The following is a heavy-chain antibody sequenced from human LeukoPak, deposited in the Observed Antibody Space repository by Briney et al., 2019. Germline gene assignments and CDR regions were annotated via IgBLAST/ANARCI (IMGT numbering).Heavy chain of an antibody. CDR3: ARDPITGAADNWFDP. V-gene: IGHV1-69*04. CDR2: IIPILGIA. Sequence: ASVKVSCKASGGTFSSYTISWVRQAPGQGLEWMGRIIPILGIANYAQKFQGRVTITADKSTSTAYMELSSLRSEDTAAYYCARDPITGAADNWFDPWGQGTLVTVSS. D-gene: IGHD6-19*01. J-gene: IGHJ5*02. CDR1: GGTFSSYT.